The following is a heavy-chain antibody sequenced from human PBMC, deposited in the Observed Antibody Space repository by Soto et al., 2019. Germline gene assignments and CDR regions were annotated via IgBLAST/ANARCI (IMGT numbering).Heavy chain of an antibody. J-gene: IGHJ5*01. Sequence: EVQLLESGGGLVQPGGSLRLSCAASGFTFSTYAMCWVRQAPGKGLEWVSAITGSGGTTYYADSVRGRFTISRDNSKNTLYLQMNSLRADDTAIYCCAKASGGYLFDSWGPGTMVTVSS. CDR1: GFTFSTYA. CDR2: ITGSGGTT. V-gene: IGHV3-23*01. D-gene: IGHD5-12*01. CDR3: AKASGGYLFDS.